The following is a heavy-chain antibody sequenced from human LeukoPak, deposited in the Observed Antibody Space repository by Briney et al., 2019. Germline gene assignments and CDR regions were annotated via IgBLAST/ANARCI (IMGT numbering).Heavy chain of an antibody. V-gene: IGHV4-38-2*02. D-gene: IGHD3-22*01. CDR2: IYHSGST. Sequence: SETLSLTCTVSGYSISSGYYWGWIRQPPGKGLEWIGSIYHSGSTYYNPSLKSRVTISVDTSKNQFSLKLSSVTAADTAVYYCARDSSGYYSHFDYWGQGTLVTVSS. CDR1: GYSISSGYY. CDR3: ARDSSGYYSHFDY. J-gene: IGHJ4*02.